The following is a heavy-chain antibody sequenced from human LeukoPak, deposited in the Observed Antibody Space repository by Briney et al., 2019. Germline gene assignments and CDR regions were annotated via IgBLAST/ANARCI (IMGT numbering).Heavy chain of an antibody. V-gene: IGHV4-34*01. D-gene: IGHD3-10*01. CDR3: ARDLPGGSGTYYFDY. Sequence: SETLSLTCAVYGGSFSGYYWSWIRQPPGKGLEWIGEINHSGSTNYNPSLKSRVTMSVDTSKNQFSLKLSSVTAADTAVYYCARDLPGGSGTYYFDYWGQGTLVTVSS. CDR1: GGSFSGYY. CDR2: INHSGST. J-gene: IGHJ4*02.